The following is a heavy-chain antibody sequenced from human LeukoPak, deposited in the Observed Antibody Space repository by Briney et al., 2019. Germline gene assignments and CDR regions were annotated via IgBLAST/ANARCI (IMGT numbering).Heavy chain of an antibody. CDR1: GFTVSSNY. V-gene: IGHV4-59*02. J-gene: IGHJ3*02. Sequence: GSLRLSCAASGFTVSSNYMSWIRQPPGKGLEWIGSIYYSGSTNYNPSLKSRVTISVDTSKNQFSLKLSSVTAADTAVYYCAREIGAFDIWGQGTMVTVSS. CDR2: IYYSGST. CDR3: AREIGAFDI.